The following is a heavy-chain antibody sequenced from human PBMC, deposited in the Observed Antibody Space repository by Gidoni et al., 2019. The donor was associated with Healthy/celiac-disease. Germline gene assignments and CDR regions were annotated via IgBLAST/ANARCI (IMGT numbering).Heavy chain of an antibody. V-gene: IGHV3-15*01. CDR2: IKSKTDGGTT. D-gene: IGHD4-17*01. CDR1: GFTFSNAW. J-gene: IGHJ4*02. CDR3: TTDVLVTYGDYSSVY. Sequence: EVQLVESGGGLVKPGGSLRLSCAASGFTFSNAWMSWVRQAPGKGLEWVGRIKSKTDGGTTDYAAPVKGRFTISRDDSKNTLYLQMNSLKTEDTAVYYCTTDVLVTYGDYSSVYWGQGTLVTVSS.